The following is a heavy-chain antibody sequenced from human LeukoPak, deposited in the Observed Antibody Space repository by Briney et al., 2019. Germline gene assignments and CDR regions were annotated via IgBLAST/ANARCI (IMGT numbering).Heavy chain of an antibody. Sequence: PGGSLRLSCAASGFTFGSYSMNWVRQAPGKGLEWVSSISSSSSYIYYADSVKGRFTISRDNAKNSLYLQMNSLRAEDTAVYYCARDYHDSSGYYSDAFDIWGQGTMVTVSS. V-gene: IGHV3-21*01. J-gene: IGHJ3*02. CDR1: GFTFGSYS. CDR3: ARDYHDSSGYYSDAFDI. CDR2: ISSSSSYI. D-gene: IGHD3-22*01.